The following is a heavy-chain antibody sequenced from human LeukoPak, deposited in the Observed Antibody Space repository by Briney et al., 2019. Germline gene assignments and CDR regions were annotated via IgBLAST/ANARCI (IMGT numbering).Heavy chain of an antibody. CDR3: ARDEEPPGQLGYFQH. CDR1: GGSISSYY. Sequence: SETLSLTCTVSGGSISSYYWSWIRQPPGKGLEWIGYIYYSGSTNYNPSLKSRVTISVDTSKNQFSLKLNSVTAADTAVYYCARDEEPPGQLGYFQHWGQGTLVTVSS. D-gene: IGHD1-1*01. CDR2: IYYSGST. J-gene: IGHJ1*01. V-gene: IGHV4-59*01.